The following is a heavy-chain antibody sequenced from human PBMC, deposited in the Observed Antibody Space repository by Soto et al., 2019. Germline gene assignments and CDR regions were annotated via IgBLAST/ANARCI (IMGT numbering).Heavy chain of an antibody. CDR2: IYYSGST. V-gene: IGHV4-59*01. CDR1: GGSISSYY. D-gene: IGHD6-19*01. J-gene: IGHJ4*02. CDR3: ARGRYSSGYY. Sequence: PSETLSLTCTVFGGSISSYYWSWIRQPPGKGLEWIGYIYYSGSTNYNPSLKSRVTISVDTSKNQFSLKLSSVTAADTAVYYCARGRYSSGYYWGQGTLVTVSS.